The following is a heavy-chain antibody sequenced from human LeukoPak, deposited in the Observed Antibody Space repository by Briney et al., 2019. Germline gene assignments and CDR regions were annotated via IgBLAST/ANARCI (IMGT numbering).Heavy chain of an antibody. V-gene: IGHV5-51*01. J-gene: IGHJ6*03. D-gene: IGHD2-2*01. CDR1: GNRLTNYC. Sequence: GEALEICRKGSGNRLTNYCNGLGRPLPRKGVEWVGIIYPGDSYTRHSTLLEGQVTISADNSNSTALAQRSSLKASDTAMYYCARLPTAYCSYTSCYYMDVWGKGTTVTVSS. CDR2: IYPGDSYT. CDR3: ARLPTAYCSYTSCYYMDV.